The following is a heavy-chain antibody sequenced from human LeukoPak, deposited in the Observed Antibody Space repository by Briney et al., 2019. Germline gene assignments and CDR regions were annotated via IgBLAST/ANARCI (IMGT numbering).Heavy chain of an antibody. J-gene: IGHJ1*01. CDR2: ISSSSSYI. V-gene: IGHV3-21*01. D-gene: IGHD2-15*01. Sequence: GGSLRLSCAASGFTFSSYSMNWVRQAPGKGLEWVSSISSSSSYIYYADSVKGRFTISRDNAKSSLYLQMNSLRAEDTAVYYCARYCSGGICYSGYFQHWGQGTLVTVSS. CDR3: ARYCSGGICYSGYFQH. CDR1: GFTFSSYS.